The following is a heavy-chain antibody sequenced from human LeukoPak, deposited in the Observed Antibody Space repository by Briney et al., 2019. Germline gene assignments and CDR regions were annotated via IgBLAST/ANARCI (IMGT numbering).Heavy chain of an antibody. J-gene: IGHJ4*02. D-gene: IGHD4-17*01. Sequence: ASVKVSCKASGYTLTGYYMHWVRQAPGQGLEWMGWIDPNSGGTNYAQKFQGRVTITADKSTSTAYMELSSLRSEDTAVYYCARAPTHYGDYEGGSYFDYWGQGTLVTVSS. CDR2: IDPNSGGT. CDR3: ARAPTHYGDYEGGSYFDY. V-gene: IGHV1-2*02. CDR1: GYTLTGYY.